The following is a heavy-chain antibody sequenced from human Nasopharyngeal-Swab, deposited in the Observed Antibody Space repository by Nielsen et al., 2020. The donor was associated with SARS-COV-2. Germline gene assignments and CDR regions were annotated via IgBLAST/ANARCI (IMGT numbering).Heavy chain of an antibody. D-gene: IGHD2-21*02. CDR3: AKDRVVVTATYFHH. J-gene: IGHJ1*01. V-gene: IGHV3-30*04. CDR2: ISYDGSNK. CDR1: GFTFSSYA. Sequence: GESLKISCAASGFTFSSYAMHWVRQAPGKGLEWVAVISYDGSNKYYADSVKGRFTISRDNSKNTLYLQMNSLRAEDTAVYYCAKDRVVVTATYFHHWGQGTLVTVSS.